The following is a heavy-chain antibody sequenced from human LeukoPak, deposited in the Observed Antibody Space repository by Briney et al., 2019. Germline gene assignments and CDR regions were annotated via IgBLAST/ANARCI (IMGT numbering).Heavy chain of an antibody. V-gene: IGHV3-33*06. J-gene: IGHJ4*02. CDR1: GFTFSSYG. Sequence: GGSLRLSCAASGFTFSSYGMHWVRQAPGKGLEWVAVIWYDGSNKYYADSVKGRFTISRDNSKNTLYLQMNSLRAEDTAVYYCAKDPHDSGGYYFDYWGQGTLVTVSS. D-gene: IGHD3-22*01. CDR2: IWYDGSNK. CDR3: AKDPHDSGGYYFDY.